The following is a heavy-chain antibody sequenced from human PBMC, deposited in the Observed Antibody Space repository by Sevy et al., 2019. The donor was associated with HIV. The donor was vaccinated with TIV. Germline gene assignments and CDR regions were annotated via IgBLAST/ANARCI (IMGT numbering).Heavy chain of an antibody. CDR2: IRYDGSNK. J-gene: IGHJ6*02. D-gene: IGHD4-17*01. CDR3: AQAADYGENRLYYYYYGMDV. Sequence: GGSLRLSCAASGFTFSSYGIHWVRQAPGKGLEWVAFIRYDGSNKYYADSVKGRFTISRDNSKNTLYLQMNSLRAEDTAVYYCAQAADYGENRLYYYYYGMDVWGQGTTVTVSS. V-gene: IGHV3-30*02. CDR1: GFTFSSYG.